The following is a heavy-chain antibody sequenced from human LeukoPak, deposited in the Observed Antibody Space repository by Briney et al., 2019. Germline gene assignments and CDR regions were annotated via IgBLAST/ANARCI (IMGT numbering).Heavy chain of an antibody. J-gene: IGHJ5*02. CDR3: ARDAGIYYDFWSGYPNWFDP. D-gene: IGHD3-3*01. CDR1: GGSISSSSYY. Sequence: SETLSLTCTVSGGSISSSSYYWGWIRQPPGKGLEWIGSIYYSGSTYYNPSLKSRVTISVDTSKNQFSLKLSSVTAADTAVYYCARDAGIYYDFWSGYPNWFDPWGQGTLVTVSS. V-gene: IGHV4-39*07. CDR2: IYYSGST.